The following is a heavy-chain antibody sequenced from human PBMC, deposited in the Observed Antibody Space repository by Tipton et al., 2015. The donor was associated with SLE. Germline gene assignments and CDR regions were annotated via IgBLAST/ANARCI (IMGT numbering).Heavy chain of an antibody. CDR1: GGSFNGHY. CDR3: ARGRRPTIRYFDGPKGAFFDS. J-gene: IGHJ4*02. V-gene: IGHV4-34*01. CDR2: TNESGIT. Sequence: TLSLTCAVYGGSFNGHYWNWFRQPPGKGLEWIGETNESGITHYNSSLKSRITISVDTSKNQFSLKLISVTAADTALYYCARGRRPTIRYFDGPKGAFFDSWGQGNLVTVPS. D-gene: IGHD3-9*01.